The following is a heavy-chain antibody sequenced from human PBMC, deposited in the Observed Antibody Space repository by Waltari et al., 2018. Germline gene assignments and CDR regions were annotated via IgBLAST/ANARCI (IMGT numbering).Heavy chain of an antibody. D-gene: IGHD6-13*01. J-gene: IGHJ4*02. CDR1: DGSISSGNYY. CDR2: IYYSGRT. CDR3: ARSLHIFRAAAGMFDY. Sequence: QLQLQESGPGLVKPSETLSLTCTVSDGSISSGNYYWGWIRQSPGKGLEWIGSIYYSGRTAYNPARKSRVTISVDTPKHQFSRKLRSVTAADTAVYYCARSLHIFRAAAGMFDYWGQGSLVIVSS. V-gene: IGHV4-39*01.